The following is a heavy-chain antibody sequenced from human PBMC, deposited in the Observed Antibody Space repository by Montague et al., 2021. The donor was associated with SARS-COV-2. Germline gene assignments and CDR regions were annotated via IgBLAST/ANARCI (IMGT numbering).Heavy chain of an antibody. J-gene: IGHJ6*03. Sequence: SETLSLTCTVSGGSISSYDWSWIRQPDGKGQEWNGSINTSGSTKYNHTXXSRVTMSVDTSKNQFSLKLSSVTAADTAVYYCARAGGITIFGVVIGSPYYYYMDVWGRGTTVTVSS. V-gene: IGHV4-4*07. CDR2: INTSGST. CDR3: ARAGGITIFGVVIGSPYYYYMDV. CDR1: GGSISSYD. D-gene: IGHD3-3*01.